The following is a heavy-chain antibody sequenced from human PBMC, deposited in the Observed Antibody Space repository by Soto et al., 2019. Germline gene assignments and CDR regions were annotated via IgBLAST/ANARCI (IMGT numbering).Heavy chain of an antibody. J-gene: IGHJ4*02. CDR2: ISYSGSST. D-gene: IGHD2-2*02. Sequence: EVQLLESGGCLVQPGESLKLSCAASGFTFSIYAMSWVRQAPGKGLEWVSGISYSGSSTYYADSVKGRFTISRDNSKNTLYLQMNSLRGEYTAVYYCAKCADDTTTSCYRGIDYWGRGTLVTVSS. CDR1: GFTFSIYA. CDR3: AKCADDTTTSCYRGIDY. V-gene: IGHV3-23*01.